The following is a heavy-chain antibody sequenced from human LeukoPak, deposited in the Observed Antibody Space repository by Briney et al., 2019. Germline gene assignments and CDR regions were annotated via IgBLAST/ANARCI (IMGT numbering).Heavy chain of an antibody. Sequence: GSLRLSCAASGFTFSSYWMSWVRQAPGKGLEWIGEINHSGSTNYNPSLKSRVTISVHTSKNQFSLKLSSVTAADTAVYYCARELLNYNPAGYWGQGTLVTVSS. CDR2: INHSGST. J-gene: IGHJ4*02. D-gene: IGHD3-10*01. CDR3: ARELLNYNPAGY. CDR1: GFTFSSYW. V-gene: IGHV4-34*01.